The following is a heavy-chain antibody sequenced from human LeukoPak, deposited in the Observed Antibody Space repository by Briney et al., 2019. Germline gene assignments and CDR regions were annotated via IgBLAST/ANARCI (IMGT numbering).Heavy chain of an antibody. CDR3: ARQRFSTRAYAGNWFDP. D-gene: IGHD3-16*01. J-gene: IGHJ5*02. Sequence: RGESLKTSCKGSGYSFTSYWIGWVRQMPGKGLELMGIIYPGDSDTRYSPSFQGQVTISADKSISTAYLQWSSLKASDTAMYYCARQRFSTRAYAGNWFDPWGQGTLVTVSS. V-gene: IGHV5-51*01. CDR2: IYPGDSDT. CDR1: GYSFTSYW.